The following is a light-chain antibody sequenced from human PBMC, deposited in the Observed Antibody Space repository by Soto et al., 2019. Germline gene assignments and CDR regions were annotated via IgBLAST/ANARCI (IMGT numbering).Light chain of an antibody. CDR2: EVT. CDR1: SSDVGAYNL. V-gene: IGLV2-14*01. J-gene: IGLJ1*01. Sequence: QSALTQPASVSGSPGQSSTISCTGTSSDVGAYNLVSWYQHLPDKAPKLIISEVTNRPSGVSDRFSGSTSGNTASLTISGLQAEDEADYYCASLTTTNFVFGSGTKVTV. CDR3: ASLTTTNFV.